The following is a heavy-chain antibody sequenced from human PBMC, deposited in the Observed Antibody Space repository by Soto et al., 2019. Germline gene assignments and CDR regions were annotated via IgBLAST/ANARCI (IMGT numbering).Heavy chain of an antibody. CDR1: GYTFTSYG. J-gene: IGHJ4*02. Sequence: GESLKISCKGSGYTFTSYGISWVRQAPGQGLEWMGWISAYNGNTNYAQKLQGRVTMTTDTSTSTAYMELRSLRSDDTAVYYCARDNPPLGYWGQGTLVTVSS. V-gene: IGHV1-18*01. CDR2: ISAYNGNT. CDR3: ARDNPPLGY.